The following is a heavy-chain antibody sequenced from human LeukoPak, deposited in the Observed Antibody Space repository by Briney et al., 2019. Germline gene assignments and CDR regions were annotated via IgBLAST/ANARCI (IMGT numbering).Heavy chain of an antibody. CDR2: ISAYNGNT. D-gene: IGHD1-26*01. CDR3: ARDSGSYPDEDAFDI. V-gene: IGHV1-18*01. CDR1: GYTFTSYG. J-gene: IGHJ3*02. Sequence: GASVEVSCKASGYTFTSYGISWVRQAPGQGLEWMGWISAYNGNTNYAQKLQGRVTMTTDTSTSTAYMELRSLRSDDTAVYYCARDSGSYPDEDAFDIWGQGTMVTVSS.